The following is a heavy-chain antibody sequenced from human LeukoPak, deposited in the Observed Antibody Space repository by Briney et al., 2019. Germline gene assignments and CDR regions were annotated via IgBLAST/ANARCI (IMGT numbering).Heavy chain of an antibody. D-gene: IGHD4-17*01. CDR3: ARVRRNYGGNPGCFQH. CDR1: GYTFTSYD. Sequence: ASVKVSCKASGYTFTSYDINWVRQAPGQGLEWMGWMNPNSGNTGYAQKFQGRVTMTRNTSISTAYMELSSLRSEDTAVYYCARVRRNYGGNPGCFQHWGQGTLVTVSS. V-gene: IGHV1-8*01. CDR2: MNPNSGNT. J-gene: IGHJ1*01.